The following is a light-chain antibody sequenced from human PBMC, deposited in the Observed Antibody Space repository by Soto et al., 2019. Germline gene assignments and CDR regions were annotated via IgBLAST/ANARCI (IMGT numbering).Light chain of an antibody. J-gene: IGKJ2*01. CDR2: GAS. Sequence: EIVMTQSPATLPLSPGERAALSCRASQSINSELAWYQQKPGQPPRLLIYGASTRATGVPARFPGSESGSVFTLTISGLQSEDFAVYYCQHGDNWPLTFGQGTRLEI. CDR3: QHGDNWPLT. V-gene: IGKV3-15*01. CDR1: QSINSE.